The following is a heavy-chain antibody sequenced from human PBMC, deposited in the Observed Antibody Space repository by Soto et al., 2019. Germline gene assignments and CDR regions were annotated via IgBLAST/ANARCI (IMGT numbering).Heavy chain of an antibody. CDR3: ARDRGNYYDSSGYFDY. Sequence: EVQLVESGGGLVKPGGSLRLSCAASGFTFSSYSMNWVRQAPGKGLDWVSSISSSSSYIYYADSVKGRFTISRDNAKNSLYLQMNSLRAENTAVYYCARDRGNYYDSSGYFDYWGQGTLVTVSS. CDR1: GFTFSSYS. D-gene: IGHD3-22*01. V-gene: IGHV3-21*01. CDR2: ISSSSSYI. J-gene: IGHJ4*02.